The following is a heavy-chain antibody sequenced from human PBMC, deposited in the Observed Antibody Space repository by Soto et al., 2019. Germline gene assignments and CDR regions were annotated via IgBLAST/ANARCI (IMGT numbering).Heavy chain of an antibody. Sequence: ESGGGVVPPRKSLRLSCAASGFTFSTYAIHWVRQAPGKGLEWVELISYDGGSKYYGDSVKGRFILSRDNSHNTVSLQMNSLRADATAVYFCAKEPLAMTVVVADYFDSWGQGSLVTVSS. V-gene: IGHV3-30*04. CDR2: ISYDGGSK. J-gene: IGHJ4*02. CDR1: GFTFSTYA. D-gene: IGHD3-22*01. CDR3: AKEPLAMTVVVADYFDS.